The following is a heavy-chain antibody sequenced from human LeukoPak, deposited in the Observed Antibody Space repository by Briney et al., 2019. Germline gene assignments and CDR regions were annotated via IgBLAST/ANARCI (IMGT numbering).Heavy chain of an antibody. V-gene: IGHV3-23*01. CDR1: GFTFSSYA. CDR2: ISGSGGST. D-gene: IGHD4-17*01. J-gene: IGHJ6*02. CDR3: AKDTYGDYYYYGMDV. Sequence: GGSLRLSCAASGFTFSSYAMSWVRRAPGKGLEWVSAISGSGGSTYYADSVKGRFTISRDNSKNTLYLQMNSLRAEDTAVYYCAKDTYGDYYYYGMDVWGQGTTVTVSS.